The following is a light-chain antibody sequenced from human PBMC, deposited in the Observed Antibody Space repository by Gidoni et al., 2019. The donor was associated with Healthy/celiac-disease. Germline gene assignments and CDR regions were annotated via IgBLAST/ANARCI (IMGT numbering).Light chain of an antibody. CDR1: QTVGSN. J-gene: IGKJ4*01. CDR2: GAS. CDR3: QQDNNWPPLT. Sequence: IVLTPSPATLSVSTGGSATLSCRVSQTVGSNLAWYQQKPGQAPRLPIYGASTRAPGIPARLSGSGCGREVTLTISSLQSEDYAVYYCQQDNNWPPLTCGGGSKVEIK. V-gene: IGKV3-15*01.